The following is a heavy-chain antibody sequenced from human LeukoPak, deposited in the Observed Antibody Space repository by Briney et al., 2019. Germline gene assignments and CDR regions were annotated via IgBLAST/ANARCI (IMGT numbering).Heavy chain of an antibody. CDR1: GFTFSSYT. Sequence: PGGSLRLSCAASGFTFSSYTMNWVRQAPGKGLEWVSSISSSSSYIYYADSVKGRFTISRDNAKNSLYLQMNSLRAEDTAVYYCARDTYDILTGYYKWAFDIWGQGTMVTVSS. J-gene: IGHJ3*02. V-gene: IGHV3-21*06. CDR3: ARDTYDILTGYYKWAFDI. CDR2: ISSSSSYI. D-gene: IGHD3-9*01.